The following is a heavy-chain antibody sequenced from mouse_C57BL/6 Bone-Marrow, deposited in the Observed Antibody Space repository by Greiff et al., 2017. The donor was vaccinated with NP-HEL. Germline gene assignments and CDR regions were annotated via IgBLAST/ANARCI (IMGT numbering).Heavy chain of an antibody. J-gene: IGHJ3*01. D-gene: IGHD3-2*02. CDR2: IDPETGGT. Sequence: QVQLQQSGAELVRPGASVTLSCKASGYTFTDYEMHWVKQTPVHGLEWIGAIDPETGGTAYNQKFKGKAILTADKSSSTAYMELRSLTSEDSAVYYCTRSDSSGYLAYWGQGTLVTVSA. CDR1: GYTFTDYE. CDR3: TRSDSSGYLAY. V-gene: IGHV1-15*01.